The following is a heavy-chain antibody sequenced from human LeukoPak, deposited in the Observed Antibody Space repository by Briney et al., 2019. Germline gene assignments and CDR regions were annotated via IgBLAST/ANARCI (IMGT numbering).Heavy chain of an antibody. J-gene: IGHJ5*02. Sequence: SETLSLTCTVSGGSISSYYWTWIRQSAGKGLEWIGRINTSGSTNYNPSLRSRVTMSVNTSKNQFSLNLTSVTAADTAVYSCAREGGDPGCLDPWGQGTLVTVSS. CDR2: INTSGST. CDR3: AREGGDPGCLDP. D-gene: IGHD3-10*01. V-gene: IGHV4-4*07. CDR1: GGSISSYY.